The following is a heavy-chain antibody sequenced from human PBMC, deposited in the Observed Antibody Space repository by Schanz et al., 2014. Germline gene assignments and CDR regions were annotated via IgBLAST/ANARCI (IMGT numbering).Heavy chain of an antibody. Sequence: QVQLVQSGAEVKKPGASVKVSCKASGYTFTSYDINWVRQATGQGLEWMGWMNPNSGDTVYAQKFQGRVTMTRNTSISTAYMDLSSLRSEDTAVYYCARHRADGDYVGHYYNYGVDVWGQGTTVTVSS. J-gene: IGHJ6*02. D-gene: IGHD4-17*01. CDR1: GYTFTSYD. CDR3: ARHRADGDYVGHYYNYGVDV. CDR2: MNPNSGDT. V-gene: IGHV1-8*01.